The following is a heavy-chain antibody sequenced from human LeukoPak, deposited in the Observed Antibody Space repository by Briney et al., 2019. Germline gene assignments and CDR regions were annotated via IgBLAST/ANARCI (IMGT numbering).Heavy chain of an antibody. V-gene: IGHV3-21*04. D-gene: IGHD5-24*01. CDR2: ISSSSSYI. J-gene: IGHJ4*02. CDR3: ARETEMATIGD. CDR1: GFTFSSYS. Sequence: RSGGSLRLSCAASGFTFSSYSMNWVRQAPGKGLEWVSLISSSSSYIYYADSVKGRFTISRDNAKNSLYLQINSLRAEDTAVYYCARETEMATIGDWGQGTLVTVSS.